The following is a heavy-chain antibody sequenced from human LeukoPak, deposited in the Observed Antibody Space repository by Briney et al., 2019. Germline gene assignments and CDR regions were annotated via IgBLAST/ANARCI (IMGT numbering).Heavy chain of an antibody. V-gene: IGHV3-30*02. CDR2: IRYDGSNK. CDR3: ARDPGSAFGGVIVKVNYYYMDV. D-gene: IGHD3-16*02. J-gene: IGHJ6*03. Sequence: GGSLRLSCTASGFTFSSYGMHWVRQAAGKGLEWVAFIRYDGSNKYYADSVKGRFTISRDNSKNTLYLQMNSLRAEDTAVYYCARDPGSAFGGVIVKVNYYYMDVWGKGTTVTVSS. CDR1: GFTFSSYG.